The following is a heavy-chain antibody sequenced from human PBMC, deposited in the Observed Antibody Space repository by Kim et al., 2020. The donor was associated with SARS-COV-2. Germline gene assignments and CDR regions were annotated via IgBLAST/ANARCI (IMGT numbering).Heavy chain of an antibody. CDR3: ARQSAAAAGTGSDY. Sequence: SPSIQGQVTISADKSISTAYLQWSSLKASDTAMYYCARQSAAAAGTGSDYWGQGTLVTVSS. D-gene: IGHD6-13*01. V-gene: IGHV5-51*01. J-gene: IGHJ4*02.